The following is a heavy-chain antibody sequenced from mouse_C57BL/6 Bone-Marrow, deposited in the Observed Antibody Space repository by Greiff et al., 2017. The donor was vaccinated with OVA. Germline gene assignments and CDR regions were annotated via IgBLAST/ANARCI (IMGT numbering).Heavy chain of an antibody. CDR1: GYTFTDYN. V-gene: IGHV1-22*01. J-gene: IGHJ2*01. CDR3: ARFLYYGSSWDY. D-gene: IGHD1-1*01. CDR2: INPNNGGT. Sequence: VQLQQSGPELVKPGASVKMSCKASGYTFTDYNMHWVKQSHGKSLEWIGYINPNNGGTSYNQKFKGKATLTVNKSSSTAYMELRSLTSEDSAVYYCARFLYYGSSWDYWGQGTTLTVSS.